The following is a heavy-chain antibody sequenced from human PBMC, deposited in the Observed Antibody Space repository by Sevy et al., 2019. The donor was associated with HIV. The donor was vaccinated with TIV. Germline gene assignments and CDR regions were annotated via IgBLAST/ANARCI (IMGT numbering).Heavy chain of an antibody. Sequence: GGSLRLSCAASGFTFSSYGMHWVRQAPGKGLEWVAVIWYDGSNKYYADSVKGRFTISRDNFKNTLYLHMSSLRAEDTAVYYCARGKSGYGYALNYWGQGTLVTVSS. J-gene: IGHJ4*02. D-gene: IGHD5-18*01. V-gene: IGHV3-33*01. CDR3: ARGKSGYGYALNY. CDR1: GFTFSSYG. CDR2: IWYDGSNK.